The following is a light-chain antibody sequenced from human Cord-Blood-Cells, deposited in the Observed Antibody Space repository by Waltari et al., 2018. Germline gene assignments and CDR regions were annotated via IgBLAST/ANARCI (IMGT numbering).Light chain of an antibody. CDR3: QQYNSYSWT. CDR1: QSISSW. CDR2: DAS. V-gene: IGKV1-5*01. Sequence: DIQMTQSPSTLSASVGDSVTITCRASQSISSWLAWYQQKPGKAPKLLIYDASSLESGVPSRFSGSGSGTEFTLTISSLQPDDFATYYCQQYNSYSWTFDQGTKVEIK. J-gene: IGKJ1*01.